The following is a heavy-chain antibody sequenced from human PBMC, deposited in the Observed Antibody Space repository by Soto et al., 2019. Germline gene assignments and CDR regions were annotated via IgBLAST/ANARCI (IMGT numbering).Heavy chain of an antibody. CDR2: ISWNSGSI. J-gene: IGHJ6*02. V-gene: IGHV3-9*01. CDR1: GFTFDDYA. CDR3: AKYDSYGMDV. Sequence: EVQLVESGGGLVQPGRSLRLSCAASGFTFDDYAMHWVRQAPGKGLEWVSGISWNSGSIGYADSVKGRFTISRDNAKNSLYLQMNSLRAEETALYYCAKYDSYGMDVWGQGTTVTVSS.